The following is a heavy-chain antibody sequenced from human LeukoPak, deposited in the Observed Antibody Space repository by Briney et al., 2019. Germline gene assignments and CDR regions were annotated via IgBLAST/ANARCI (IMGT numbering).Heavy chain of an antibody. J-gene: IGHJ3*02. CDR2: IATSSDYI. CDR3: ARGRSITILRGVAISDGFDI. CDR1: GFSFSSYV. V-gene: IGHV3-21*06. D-gene: IGHD3-10*01. Sequence: GGSLRLSCVASGFSFSSYVMNWVRQAPGKGLEWVSSIATSSDYIYYAGSLKGRFTISRDNAKNSRYLHMNSLRPDDTAVYYCARGRSITILRGVAISDGFDIWGQGTKVTVS.